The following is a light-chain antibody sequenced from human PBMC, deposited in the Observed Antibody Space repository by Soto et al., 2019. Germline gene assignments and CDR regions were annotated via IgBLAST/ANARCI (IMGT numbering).Light chain of an antibody. J-gene: IGKJ1*01. CDR1: QRVSSN. V-gene: IGKV3-15*01. CDR3: QQYDIWPRT. Sequence: DIVLTQSPATLSLSPGERATLSCRASQRVSSNVAWYQQKPGQAPRLVIYGASTRATGIPARFSGSGSGTDFTLIISSLQSEDFAVYYCQQYDIWPRTFGQGTKVDNK. CDR2: GAS.